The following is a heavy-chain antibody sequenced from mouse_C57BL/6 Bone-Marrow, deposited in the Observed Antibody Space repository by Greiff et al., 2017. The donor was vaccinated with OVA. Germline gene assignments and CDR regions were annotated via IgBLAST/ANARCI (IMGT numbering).Heavy chain of an antibody. CDR1: GYTFTSYW. CDR3: ARPSFTTVVATEYFDV. D-gene: IGHD1-1*01. V-gene: IGHV1-64*01. CDR2: IHPNSGST. Sequence: VQLQQSGAELVKPGASVKLSCKASGYTFTSYWMHWVKQRPGQGLEWIGMIHPNSGSTNYNEKFKSKATLTVDKSSSTAYMQLSSLTSEDSAVYYCARPSFTTVVATEYFDVWGTGTTVTVSS. J-gene: IGHJ1*03.